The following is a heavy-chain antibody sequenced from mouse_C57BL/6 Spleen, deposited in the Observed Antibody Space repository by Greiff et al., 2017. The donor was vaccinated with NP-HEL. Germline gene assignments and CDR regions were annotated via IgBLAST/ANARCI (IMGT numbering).Heavy chain of an antibody. J-gene: IGHJ1*03. Sequence: QVQLQQSGPELVKPGASVKISCKASGYAFSSSWMNWVKQRPGQGLEWIGRIYPGDGDTNYNGKFKGKATLTADKSSSTAYMQLSSLTSEDSAVYYCARCGYHEEWYFDDWGTGTTVTVSS. CDR1: GYAFSSSW. CDR2: IYPGDGDT. CDR3: ARCGYHEEWYFDD. D-gene: IGHD2-2*01. V-gene: IGHV1-82*01.